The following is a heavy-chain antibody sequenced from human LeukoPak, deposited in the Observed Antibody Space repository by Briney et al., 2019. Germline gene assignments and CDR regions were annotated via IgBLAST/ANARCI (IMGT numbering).Heavy chain of an antibody. D-gene: IGHD5-24*01. CDR1: GFTFSSYD. V-gene: IGHV3-13*01. CDR3: ARSRDGYNLWYFDL. CDR2: IGTAGDT. J-gene: IGHJ2*01. Sequence: GGSLRLSCAASGFTFSSYDMHWVRHPTGKGLEWVSTIGTAGDTYYPGSVKGRFTISRENAKNSLYLQMNSLRAGDTAVYCCARSRDGYNLWYFDLWGRGTLVTVSS.